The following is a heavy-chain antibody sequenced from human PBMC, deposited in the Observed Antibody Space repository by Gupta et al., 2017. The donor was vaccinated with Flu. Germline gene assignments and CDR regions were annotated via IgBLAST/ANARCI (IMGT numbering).Heavy chain of an antibody. CDR1: SYA. V-gene: IGHV3-23*01. CDR2: ITASGADT. Sequence: SYALGWVRQAPGKGLEWVSLITASGADTYYAEFMEGRFTISRDNSKNTLYLQMNRLTAEDTAVYYCAKDDDLNYCYHGLDVWGQGTPVTVSS. CDR3: AKDDDLNYCYHGLDV. J-gene: IGHJ6*02.